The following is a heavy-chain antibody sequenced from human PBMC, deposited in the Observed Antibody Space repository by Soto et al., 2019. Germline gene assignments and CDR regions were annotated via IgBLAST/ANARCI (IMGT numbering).Heavy chain of an antibody. CDR2: ISGSGGST. Sequence: EVQLLESGGGLVQPGGSLRLSCAASGFTFSSYAMSWVRQAPGKGLEWVSAISGSGGSTYYADSVKGRFTISRDNSKNTLYLQMNSLRAEDTGVYYCAKEQRTSMIVVVNTTMDYWGQGTMVTVSS. D-gene: IGHD3-22*01. CDR3: AKEQRTSMIVVVNTTMDY. V-gene: IGHV3-23*01. J-gene: IGHJ4*02. CDR1: GFTFSSYA.